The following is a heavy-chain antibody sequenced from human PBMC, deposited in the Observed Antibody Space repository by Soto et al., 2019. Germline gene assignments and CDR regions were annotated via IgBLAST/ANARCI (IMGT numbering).Heavy chain of an antibody. D-gene: IGHD2-2*01. CDR1: GYSVTSYY. V-gene: IGHV1-46*01. CDR3: ARAGIAYCSSTTCYLYYYVMDV. CDR2: INPNSGST. Sequence: ASVKVSCKASGYSVTSYYMHWVRQAPGQGLEWMGIINPNSGSTTYAQKFQGRVTMTRDTSTSTVYMELTSLTSGDTAVYYCARAGIAYCSSTTCYLYYYVMDVWGQGTTVTVSS. J-gene: IGHJ6*02.